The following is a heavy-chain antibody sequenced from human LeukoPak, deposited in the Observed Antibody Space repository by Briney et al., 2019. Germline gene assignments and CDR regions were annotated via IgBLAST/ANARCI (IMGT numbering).Heavy chain of an antibody. CDR3: ARSNYPLDAFDI. Sequence: SETLSLTCTVSGGSISSSSYYWGWIRQPPGKGLEWIGSIYYSGSTYYNPSLKSRVTISVDTSKTQFSLKLSSVTAADTAVYYCARSNYPLDAFDIWGQGTMVTVSS. V-gene: IGHV4-39*07. CDR1: GGSISSSSYY. CDR2: IYYSGST. D-gene: IGHD5-24*01. J-gene: IGHJ3*02.